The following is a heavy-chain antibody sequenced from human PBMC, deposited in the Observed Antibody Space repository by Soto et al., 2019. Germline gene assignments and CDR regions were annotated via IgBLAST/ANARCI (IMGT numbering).Heavy chain of an antibody. Sequence: GGSLRLSCAASGFTFSSYGMHWVRQAPGKGLEWVAVISYDGSNKYYADSVKGRFTISRDNSKNTLYLQMNSLRAEDTAVYYCAKDRRYCSSTSCRRGYYYYYMDVWGKGITVTVSS. CDR3: AKDRRYCSSTSCRRGYYYYYMDV. CDR2: ISYDGSNK. J-gene: IGHJ6*03. CDR1: GFTFSSYG. D-gene: IGHD2-2*01. V-gene: IGHV3-30*18.